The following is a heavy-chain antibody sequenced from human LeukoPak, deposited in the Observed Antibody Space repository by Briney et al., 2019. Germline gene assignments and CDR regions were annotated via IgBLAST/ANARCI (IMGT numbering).Heavy chain of an antibody. D-gene: IGHD3-16*02. Sequence: ASVKVSCKASGYTFTSCGISWVRQAPGQGLEWMGWISAYNGNTNYAQKLQGRVTMTTGTSTSTAYMELRSLRSDDTAVYYCARVGGYVWGSYRAIDYWGQGTLVTVSS. CDR3: ARVGGYVWGSYRAIDY. CDR2: ISAYNGNT. V-gene: IGHV1-18*01. CDR1: GYTFTSCG. J-gene: IGHJ4*02.